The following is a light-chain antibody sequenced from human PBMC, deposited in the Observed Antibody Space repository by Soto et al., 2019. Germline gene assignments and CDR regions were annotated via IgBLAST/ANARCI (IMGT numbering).Light chain of an antibody. V-gene: IGKV1-5*01. CDR1: QSVINNY. Sequence: TQSPGTLSLSQAERATLSCRASQSVINNYLAWYQQKPGKAPNLLISVASFLQRGVPPRFSGSGSGTEFTLTIRSLQPDDFATYYCQQYNSFSTFGQVTKVDVK. CDR3: QQYNSFST. J-gene: IGKJ1*01. CDR2: VAS.